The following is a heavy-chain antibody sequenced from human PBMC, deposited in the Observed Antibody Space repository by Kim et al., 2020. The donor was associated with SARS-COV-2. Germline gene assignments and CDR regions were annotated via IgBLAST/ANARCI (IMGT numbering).Heavy chain of an antibody. V-gene: IGHV3-33*01. D-gene: IGHD3-3*01. Sequence: GGSLRLSCAASGFTFSSYGMHWVRQATGKGLEWVAVIWYDGSNKYYADSVKGRFTISRDNSKNTMYLQMNSLRAEDTAVYYCARDSEILGPEWEYYYGM. J-gene: IGHJ6*01. CDR3: ARDSEILGPEWEYYYGM. CDR2: IWYDGSNK. CDR1: GFTFSSYG.